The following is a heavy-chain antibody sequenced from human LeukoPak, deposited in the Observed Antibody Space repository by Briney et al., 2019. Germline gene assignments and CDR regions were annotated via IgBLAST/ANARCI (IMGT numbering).Heavy chain of an antibody. J-gene: IGHJ4*02. CDR2: INPNSGGT. CDR1: GYTFTAYY. V-gene: IGHV1-2*02. D-gene: IGHD3-3*01. CDR3: ARDAIFGVVPDY. Sequence: ASVRVSCKASGYTFTAYYLHWVRQAPGQGLEWMGWINPNSGGTNYAQKFQGRVTMTRDTSISTAYMELSRLRSDDTAVYYCARDAIFGVVPDYWGQGTLVTVSS.